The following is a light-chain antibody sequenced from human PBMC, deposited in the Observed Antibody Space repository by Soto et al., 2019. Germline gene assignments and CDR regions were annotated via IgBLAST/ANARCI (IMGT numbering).Light chain of an antibody. CDR3: QQYNTYSRWT. J-gene: IGKJ1*01. V-gene: IGKV1-5*03. Sequence: DFPMTQSPSTLSASVGDRVTITCRASQSISTWLAWYQQKPGKAPKLLIYKASSLESGVPSRFSGSGSGTEFTLTISSLQPDDFATYYCQQYNTYSRWTFGQGTKVEVK. CDR2: KAS. CDR1: QSISTW.